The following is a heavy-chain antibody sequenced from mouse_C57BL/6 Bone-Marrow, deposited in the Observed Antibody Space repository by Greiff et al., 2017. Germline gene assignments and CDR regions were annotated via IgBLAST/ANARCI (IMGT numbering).Heavy chain of an antibody. CDR1: GFSFNTYA. Sequence: GGGLVQPKGSLKLSCAASGFSFNTYAMNWVRQAPGKGLEWVARIRSKSNNYATYYADSVKDRFTISRDDSESMLYLQMNNLKTEATAMYYCVRDSAGLYYAMDYWGQGTSVTVSS. D-gene: IGHD3-2*02. CDR2: IRSKSNNYAT. J-gene: IGHJ4*01. V-gene: IGHV10-1*01. CDR3: VRDSAGLYYAMDY.